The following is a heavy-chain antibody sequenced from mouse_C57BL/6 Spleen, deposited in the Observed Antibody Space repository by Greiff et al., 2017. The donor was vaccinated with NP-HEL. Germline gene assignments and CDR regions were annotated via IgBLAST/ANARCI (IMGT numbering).Heavy chain of an antibody. V-gene: IGHV1-82*01. CDR3: AYYDYDTGY. CDR1: GYAFSSSW. D-gene: IGHD2-4*01. CDR2: IYPGDGDT. Sequence: VQLQQSGPELVKPGASVKISCKASGYAFSSSWMNWVKQRPGKGLEWIGRIYPGDGDTNYNGKFKGKATLTADKSSSTAYMQLSSLTSEDSAVYFCAYYDYDTGYWRQGTTHTVLS. J-gene: IGHJ2*01.